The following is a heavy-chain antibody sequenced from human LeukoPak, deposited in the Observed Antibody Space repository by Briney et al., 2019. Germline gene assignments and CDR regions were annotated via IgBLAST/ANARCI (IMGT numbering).Heavy chain of an antibody. Sequence: SETLSLTCTVSGGSISSGGYYWSWIRQPPGKGLEWIGYIYHSGSTYYNPSLKSRVTISVDRSKNQFSLKLSSVTAADTAVYYCAREWAAIDYWGQGTLVTVSS. J-gene: IGHJ4*02. CDR1: GGSISSGGYY. CDR2: IYHSGST. CDR3: AREWAAIDY. D-gene: IGHD2-15*01. V-gene: IGHV4-30-2*01.